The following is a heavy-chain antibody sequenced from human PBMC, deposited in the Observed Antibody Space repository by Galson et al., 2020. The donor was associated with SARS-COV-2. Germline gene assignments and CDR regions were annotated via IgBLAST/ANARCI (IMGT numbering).Heavy chain of an antibody. Sequence: TLSLTCTVSGGSISSGGYYWSWIRQHPGKGLEWIGYIYYSGSTYYNPSLKSRVTISVDTSKNQFSLKLSSVTAADTAVYYCARDGCSSTSCYGYYYMDVWGKGTTVTVSS. J-gene: IGHJ6*03. CDR2: IYYSGST. CDR3: ARDGCSSTSCYGYYYMDV. V-gene: IGHV4-31*03. D-gene: IGHD2-2*01. CDR1: GGSISSGGYY.